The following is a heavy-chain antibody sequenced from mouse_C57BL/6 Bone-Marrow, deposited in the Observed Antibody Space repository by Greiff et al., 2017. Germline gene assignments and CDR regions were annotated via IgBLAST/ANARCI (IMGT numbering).Heavy chain of an antibody. CDR3: ARGPPYGYAMDY. Sequence: QVQLQQPGAELVKPGASVKLSCKASGYTFTSYWMQWVKQRPGQGLEWIGEIDPSDSYTNYNQKFKGKATLTVDTSSSTAYMQRSSLTSEDSAVYYCARGPPYGYAMDYWGQGTSVTVSS. V-gene: IGHV1-50*01. D-gene: IGHD1-1*01. CDR1: GYTFTSYW. CDR2: IDPSDSYT. J-gene: IGHJ4*01.